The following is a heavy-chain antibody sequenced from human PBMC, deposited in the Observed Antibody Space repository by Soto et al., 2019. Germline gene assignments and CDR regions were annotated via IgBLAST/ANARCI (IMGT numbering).Heavy chain of an antibody. J-gene: IGHJ6*02. V-gene: IGHV3-23*01. CDR3: VKLLRSWYGHNALDV. D-gene: IGHD3-9*01. Sequence: DVQLLESGGGPIQPGGSLRLSCTASGLTFSNYAMSWVRQAPGKGLEFVSFISGGGGSSYSADSVKGRFTVSRDNLKNTLSLQMNSLRVEDTAVYYCVKLLRSWYGHNALDVWGQGTTVTVSS. CDR2: ISGGGGSS. CDR1: GLTFSNYA.